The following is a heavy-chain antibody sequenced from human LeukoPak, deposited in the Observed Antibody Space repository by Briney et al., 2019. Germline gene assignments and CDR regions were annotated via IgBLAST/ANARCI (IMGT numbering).Heavy chain of an antibody. J-gene: IGHJ3*02. CDR2: ISPSGGST. D-gene: IGHD1-14*01. CDR3: AADKDGKRYWASSAFDI. V-gene: IGHV1-46*01. CDR1: GYTFTSNY. Sequence: ASVKVSCKAFGYTFTSNYMHWVRQAPGQGPEWMGVISPSGGSTTYAQKFQGRVTLTRDMSTSTDYMELSSLRSEDTAVYYCAADKDGKRYWASSAFDIWGQGTMVTVSS.